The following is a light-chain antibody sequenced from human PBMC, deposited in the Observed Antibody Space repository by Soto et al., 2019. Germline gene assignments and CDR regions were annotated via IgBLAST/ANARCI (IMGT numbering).Light chain of an antibody. Sequence: EIVLTQSPATLSLSPGERATLSCRASQSVGLYLAWYQQKPGQAPRLLIYDASDRATGIPARFSGSGSGTDFTLTISSLEPEDFAVYYCQQRSNWPLTFGGGTKVEI. CDR2: DAS. J-gene: IGKJ4*01. V-gene: IGKV3-11*01. CDR1: QSVGLY. CDR3: QQRSNWPLT.